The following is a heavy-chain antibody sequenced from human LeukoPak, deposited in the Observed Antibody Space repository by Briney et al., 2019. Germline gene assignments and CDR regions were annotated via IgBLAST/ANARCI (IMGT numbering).Heavy chain of an antibody. Sequence: GGSLRLSCVASGFNFADYSMDWVRQAPGKGLEWVASISGSSSFIFYADSLKGRFTISRDNDKNLLYLQMNSLRVEDTAVYYCARDSVGYSSGWFEKWGQGTLVTVSS. CDR3: ARDSVGYSSGWFEK. CDR1: GFNFADYS. V-gene: IGHV3-21*01. CDR2: ISGSSSFI. J-gene: IGHJ4*02. D-gene: IGHD6-19*01.